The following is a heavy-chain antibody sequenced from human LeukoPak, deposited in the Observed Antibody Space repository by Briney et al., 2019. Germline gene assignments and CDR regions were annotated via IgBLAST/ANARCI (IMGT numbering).Heavy chain of an antibody. J-gene: IGHJ4*02. V-gene: IGHV4-34*01. CDR1: GGSFSGYY. CDR3: ARGTRPLLSGSYPPLVDY. CDR2: INHSRST. Sequence: KASETLSLTCAVYGGSFSGYYWSWIRQPPGKGLEWIGEINHSRSTNYNPSLKSRVTISVDTSKNQFSLKLSSVTAADTAVYYCARGTRPLLSGSYPPLVDYWGQGTPVTVSS. D-gene: IGHD3-10*01.